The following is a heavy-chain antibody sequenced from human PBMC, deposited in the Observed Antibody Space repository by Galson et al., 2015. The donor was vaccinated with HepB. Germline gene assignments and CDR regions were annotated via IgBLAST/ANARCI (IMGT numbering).Heavy chain of an antibody. CDR3: ARRGWALGAYGMDV. D-gene: IGHD7-27*01. V-gene: IGHV3-11*06. Sequence: SLRLSCAASGFTFSDYYMSWIRQAPGKGLVWVSYISGDSDYKRYADSVKGRFTISRDNAKKSLYLRMDSLRAEDTAVYYCARRGWALGAYGMDVWGQGTTVTVSS. CDR1: GFTFSDYY. CDR2: ISGDSDYK. J-gene: IGHJ6*02.